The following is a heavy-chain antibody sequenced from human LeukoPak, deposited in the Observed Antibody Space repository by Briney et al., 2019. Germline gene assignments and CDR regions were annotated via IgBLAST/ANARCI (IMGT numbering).Heavy chain of an antibody. Sequence: GGSLRLSCAASGFTFSDYGMHWVRQAPGKGLEWVSFIYSDNTHYSDSVKGRFTISRDNSKNTLYLQMNSLRAEDTAVYYCARRAGAYSHPYDYWGQGTLVTVSS. V-gene: IGHV3-53*01. D-gene: IGHD4/OR15-4a*01. CDR3: ARRAGAYSHPYDY. CDR1: GFTFSDYG. J-gene: IGHJ4*02. CDR2: IYSDNT.